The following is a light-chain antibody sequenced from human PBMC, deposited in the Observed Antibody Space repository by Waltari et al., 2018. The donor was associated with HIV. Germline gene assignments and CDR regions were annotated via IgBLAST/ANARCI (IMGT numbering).Light chain of an antibody. J-gene: IGLJ2*01. V-gene: IGLV1-44*01. Sequence: QSVLTQPPSASGTPGQRVTISCSGSGSNIGRSTVNWYQQLPGTAPKLLISSNDPGTARVPDRFPGSKSGTSASLAISGLQSDDETTYYCATWDGSLNVPVFGGGTKLTVL. CDR1: GSNIGRST. CDR2: SND. CDR3: ATWDGSLNVPV.